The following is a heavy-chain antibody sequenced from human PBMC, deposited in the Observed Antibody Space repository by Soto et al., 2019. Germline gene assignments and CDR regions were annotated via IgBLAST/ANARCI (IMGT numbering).Heavy chain of an antibody. CDR1: GGSISSSSYY. Sequence: QLQLQESGPGLVKPSETLSLTCTVSGGSISSSSYYWGWIRQPPGKGLEWIGSIYYSGSTYYNPSLKSRVTISVDTSKNQFSLKLSSVTAADTAVYSCARHGGGDYVFSSLPDFWGQGTTVTVSS. J-gene: IGHJ6*02. CDR2: IYYSGST. V-gene: IGHV4-39*01. D-gene: IGHD4-17*01. CDR3: ARHGGGDYVFSSLPDF.